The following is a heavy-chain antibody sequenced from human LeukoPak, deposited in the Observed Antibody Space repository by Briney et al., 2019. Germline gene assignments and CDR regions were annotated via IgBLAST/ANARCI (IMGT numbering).Heavy chain of an antibody. CDR2: IYYSGST. Sequence: SGTLSLTCTVSGGSISSSSYYWGWIRQPPGKGLEWIGSIYYSGSTYYNPSLKSRVTISVDTSKNQFSLKLSSVTAADTAVYYCARDLRKTTVTFDYWGQGTLVTVSS. D-gene: IGHD4-17*01. CDR1: GGSISSSSYY. CDR3: ARDLRKTTVTFDY. J-gene: IGHJ4*02. V-gene: IGHV4-39*07.